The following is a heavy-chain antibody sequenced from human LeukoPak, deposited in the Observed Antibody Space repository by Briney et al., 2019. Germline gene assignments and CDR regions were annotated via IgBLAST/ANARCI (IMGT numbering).Heavy chain of an antibody. CDR1: GFTVSSNY. V-gene: IGHV3-66*01. D-gene: IGHD6-13*01. CDR3: ARVGYTGTWYSSPPFDY. Sequence: GGSLRLSCAASGFTVSSNYMSWVRQAPGKGLEWVSVIYSGGSTYYADSVKGRFTISRDNSKNTLYLQMNSLRAEDTAVYYCARVGYTGTWYSSPPFDYWGQGTLVTVSS. CDR2: IYSGGST. J-gene: IGHJ4*02.